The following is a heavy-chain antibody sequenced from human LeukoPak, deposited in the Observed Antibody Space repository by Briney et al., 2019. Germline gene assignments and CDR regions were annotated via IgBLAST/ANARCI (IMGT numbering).Heavy chain of an antibody. J-gene: IGHJ4*02. CDR3: AKEGSDDY. CDR2: IHYDSSTE. V-gene: IGHV3-30*02. Sequence: QSGGSLRLSCAASGFAFSSYGMHWVRQAPGKGLEWVAYIHYDSSTEDYADSVKGRFTISRDNSKNTLYLQLNSLRAEDTAMYYCAKEGSDDYWGQGALVTVSS. CDR1: GFAFSSYG.